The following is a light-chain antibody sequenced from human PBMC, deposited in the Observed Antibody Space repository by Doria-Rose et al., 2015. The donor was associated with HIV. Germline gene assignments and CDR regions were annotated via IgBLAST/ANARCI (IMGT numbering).Light chain of an antibody. J-gene: IGLJ1*01. CDR3: CSYAGTPLV. CDR2: EVN. Sequence: QSVLIHPASVSGSHGQSIPLSCTGTSNDVGSYNLVSWYQQHPGKAPKLMIYEVNKRPSGVSYRFSGSKSGNTASLTISGLQAEDEADYYCCSYAGTPLVFGSGTKVTVL. CDR1: SNDVGSYNL. V-gene: IGLV2-23*02.